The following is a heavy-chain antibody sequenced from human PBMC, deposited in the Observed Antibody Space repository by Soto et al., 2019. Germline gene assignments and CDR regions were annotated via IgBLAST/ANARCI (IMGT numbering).Heavy chain of an antibody. Sequence: GGSLRLSCAASGFTFSSYSMNWVRQAPGKGLEWVSSISSSSSYIYYADSVKGRFTISRDNAKNSLYLQMNSLRAEDTAVYYCASATLGDYYYYMDVWGKGTTVTVSS. CDR1: GFTFSSYS. CDR2: ISSSSSYI. J-gene: IGHJ6*03. CDR3: ASATLGDYYYYMDV. V-gene: IGHV3-21*01. D-gene: IGHD3-10*01.